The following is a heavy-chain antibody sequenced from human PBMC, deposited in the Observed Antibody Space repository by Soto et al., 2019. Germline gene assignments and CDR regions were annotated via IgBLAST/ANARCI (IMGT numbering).Heavy chain of an antibody. CDR1: GGSFTSNNW. CDR2: IYRTGST. V-gene: IGHV4-4*02. D-gene: IGHD1-7*01. J-gene: IGHJ4*02. CDR3: ASRDPGTSVDY. Sequence: SETLSLTCAVSGGSFTSNNWWTWVRQPPGQGLEWIGEIYRTGSTNYNPSLKSRVTISLDKSENQFSLKVTSLTAADTAVYYCASRDPGTSVDYWGQGTLVTVPS.